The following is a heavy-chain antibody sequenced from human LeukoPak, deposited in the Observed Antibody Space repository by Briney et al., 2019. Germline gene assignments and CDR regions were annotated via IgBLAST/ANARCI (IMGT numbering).Heavy chain of an antibody. Sequence: PGGSLRLSCAASGFTFSSYSMNWVRQAPGKGLEWVSSISSSSSYIYYADSVKGRFTISRDNAKNSLYPQMNSLRAEDTAVYYCARAGEDIVVVPAVVAFDIWGQGTMVTVSS. CDR2: ISSSSSYI. D-gene: IGHD2-2*01. CDR3: ARAGEDIVVVPAVVAFDI. CDR1: GFTFSSYS. J-gene: IGHJ3*02. V-gene: IGHV3-21*01.